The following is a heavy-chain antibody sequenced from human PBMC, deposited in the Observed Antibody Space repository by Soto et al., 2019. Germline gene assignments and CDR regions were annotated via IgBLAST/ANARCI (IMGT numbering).Heavy chain of an antibody. Sequence: ASVKVSCKASGYTFTSYGISWVRQAPGQGLEWMGWISAYNGNTNYAQKLQGRVTMTTDTSTSTAYMELRSLRSDDTAVYYCARDTYYYDSSGYYTLDYWGQGTLVTVSS. V-gene: IGHV1-18*01. CDR3: ARDTYYYDSSGYYTLDY. CDR2: ISAYNGNT. D-gene: IGHD3-22*01. J-gene: IGHJ4*02. CDR1: GYTFTSYG.